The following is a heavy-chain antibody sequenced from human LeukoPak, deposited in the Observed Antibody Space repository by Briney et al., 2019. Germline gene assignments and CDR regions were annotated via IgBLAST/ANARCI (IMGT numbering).Heavy chain of an antibody. CDR3: ARGLTGTTDY. V-gene: IGHV1-2*06. CDR1: XYTFXGYY. J-gene: IGHJ4*02. CDR2: INPNSGGT. D-gene: IGHD1-20*01. Sequence: GASXXXXCKASXYTFXGYYMHWVRQAPGQGLEWMGRINPNSGGTNYAQKFQGRVTMNRDTSISTAYMELSRLRSDDTAVYYCARGLTGTTDYWGQGTLVTVSS.